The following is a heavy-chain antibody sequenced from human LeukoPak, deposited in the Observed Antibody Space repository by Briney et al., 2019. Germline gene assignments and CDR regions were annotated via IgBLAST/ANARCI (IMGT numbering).Heavy chain of an antibody. D-gene: IGHD3-10*01. CDR3: ARRNRGGWFDA. CDR1: GGSIRTYY. CDR2: IYYIGST. J-gene: IGHJ5*02. V-gene: IGHV4-59*01. Sequence: SETLSLTCTVSGGSIRTYYWSWIRQPPGKGLEWIGNIYYIGSTKYNPSLKSRVTISVDTSKNQFSLKMISVTPADTAVFYCARRNRGGWFDARGQGTLVTVSS.